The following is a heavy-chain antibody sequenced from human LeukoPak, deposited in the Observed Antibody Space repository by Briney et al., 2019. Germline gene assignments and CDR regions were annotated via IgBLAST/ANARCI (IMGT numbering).Heavy chain of an antibody. D-gene: IGHD2-2*01. CDR1: GFTFSSYS. J-gene: IGHJ4*02. CDR2: ISSSSSYI. Sequence: PGGSLRLSCAASGFTFSSYSMKWVRQAPGKGLEWVSSISSSSSYIYYADSVKGRFTISRDNAKNPLYLQMNSLRAEDTAVYYCARCSVPADDYWGQGTLVTVSS. CDR3: ARCSVPADDY. V-gene: IGHV3-21*01.